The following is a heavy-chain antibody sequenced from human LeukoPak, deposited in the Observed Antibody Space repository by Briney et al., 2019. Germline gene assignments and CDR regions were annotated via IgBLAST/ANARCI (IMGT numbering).Heavy chain of an antibody. V-gene: IGHV4-30-4*01. CDR3: ARVINWGSPTYYYYYMDV. Sequence: IPSQTLSLTCSVSGDSISSGASYWSWIRRPPGEGLEWIGYIYHSGTSYYNPSLRSRVSISVDTSKNQFSLKLSSVTAADTAVYYCARVINWGSPTYYYYYMDVWGKGTTVTVSS. CDR2: IYHSGTS. CDR1: GDSISSGASY. D-gene: IGHD7-27*01. J-gene: IGHJ6*03.